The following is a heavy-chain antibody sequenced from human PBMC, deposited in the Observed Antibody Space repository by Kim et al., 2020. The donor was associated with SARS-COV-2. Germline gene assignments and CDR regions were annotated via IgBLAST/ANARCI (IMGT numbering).Heavy chain of an antibody. V-gene: IGHV3-30*18. CDR3: AKDRGGYSRGWYDKGSTIGGMDV. J-gene: IGHJ6*04. D-gene: IGHD6-19*01. Sequence: GGSLRLSCAASGFTFSSYGMHWVRQAPGKGLEWVAVISYDGSNKYYADSVKGRFTISRDNSKNTLYLQMNSLRAEDTAVYYCAKDRGGYSRGWYDKGSTIGGMDVWGAGGTGTVSS. CDR2: ISYDGSNK. CDR1: GFTFSSYG.